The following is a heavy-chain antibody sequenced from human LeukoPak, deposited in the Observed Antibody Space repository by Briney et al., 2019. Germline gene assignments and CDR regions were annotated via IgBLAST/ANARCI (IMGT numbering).Heavy chain of an antibody. Sequence: SETLSLTCAVYGGSFSGYYWSWIRQPPGKGLEWIGEINHSGSTNYNPSLKSRVTISVDTPKNQFSLKLSSVTAADTAVYYCARGRGAQLADAFDIWGQGTMVTVSS. J-gene: IGHJ3*02. D-gene: IGHD4-17*01. CDR2: INHSGST. CDR3: ARGRGAQLADAFDI. CDR1: GGSFSGYY. V-gene: IGHV4-34*01.